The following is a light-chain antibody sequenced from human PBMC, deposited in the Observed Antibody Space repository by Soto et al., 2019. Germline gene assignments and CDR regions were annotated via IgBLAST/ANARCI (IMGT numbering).Light chain of an antibody. Sequence: ETVLTQSPGTLSLSPGERATLSCRASQSIRSNYLAWYRQTPGQAPRLLIYGASKRASGIAARFSGSGSGTDFTLTISRLEPEDFALYYCQQYGSSPWTFGQGTKVEIK. CDR3: QQYGSSPWT. V-gene: IGKV3-20*01. J-gene: IGKJ1*01. CDR1: QSIRSNY. CDR2: GAS.